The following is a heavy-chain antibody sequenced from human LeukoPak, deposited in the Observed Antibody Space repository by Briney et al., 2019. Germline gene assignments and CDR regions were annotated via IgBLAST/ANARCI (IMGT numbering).Heavy chain of an antibody. J-gene: IGHJ4*02. CDR2: IDPNSGGT. V-gene: IGHV1-2*02. D-gene: IGHD3-3*02. CDR1: RYTFTGYY. CDR3: ARGLRRIFGVVSDY. Sequence: ASVKVSCKASRYTFTGYYMHWVRQTPGQGLEWMGWIDPNSGGTNYAQKFQGRVTMTRDTSISTAYMELSRLRSDDTAVYYCARGLRRIFGVVSDYWGQGTLVTVSS.